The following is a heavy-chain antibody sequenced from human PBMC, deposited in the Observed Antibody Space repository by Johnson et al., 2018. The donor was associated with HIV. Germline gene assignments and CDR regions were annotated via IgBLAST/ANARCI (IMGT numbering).Heavy chain of an antibody. V-gene: IGHV3-30-3*01. CDR2: ISYDGSNK. CDR3: ARDLGIAVAGQIGYDAFDI. CDR1: GFTFSSYA. D-gene: IGHD6-19*01. J-gene: IGHJ3*02. Sequence: QVQLVESGGGVVQPGRSLRLSCAASGFTFSSYAMHWVRQAPGKGLEWVAVISYDGSNKYYADSVKGRFTISRDNSKNTLYLQMNSLRAEDTTLYYCARDLGIAVAGQIGYDAFDIWGQGTMVTVSS.